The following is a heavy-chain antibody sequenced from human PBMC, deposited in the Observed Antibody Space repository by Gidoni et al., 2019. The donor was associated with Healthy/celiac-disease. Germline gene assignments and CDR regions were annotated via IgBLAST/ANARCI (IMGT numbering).Heavy chain of an antibody. CDR2: INHSGST. CDR3: ARGNWCPDTGKDCYYMDV. CDR1: GGSFSGYY. D-gene: IGHD2-8*01. V-gene: IGHV4-34*01. J-gene: IGHJ6*03. Sequence: QVQLQQWGAGLLKPSETLSLTCAVYGGSFSGYYWSWIRQPPGKGLEWIGEINHSGSTNYNPSLKSRVTISVDTSKNQFSLKLSSVTAADTAVYYCARGNWCPDTGKDCYYMDVWGKGTTVTVSS.